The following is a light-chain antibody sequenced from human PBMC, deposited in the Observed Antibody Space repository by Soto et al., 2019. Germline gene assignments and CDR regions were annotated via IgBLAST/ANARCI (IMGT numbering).Light chain of an antibody. V-gene: IGLV1-40*01. CDR2: ADN. J-gene: IGLJ2*01. CDR1: SSKIGAGYG. Sequence: QYVLTQPPSVSGAPGQRVTISCTGSSSKIGAGYGVHWYQQLPGTAPKLLIYADNNRPSGVPDRFSGSKSGTSASLAITGLQAEDEADYYCHSYDTSLSGFVVFGGGTNLTVL. CDR3: HSYDTSLSGFVV.